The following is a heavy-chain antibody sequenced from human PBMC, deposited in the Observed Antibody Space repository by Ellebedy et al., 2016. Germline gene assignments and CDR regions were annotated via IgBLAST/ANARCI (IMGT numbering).Heavy chain of an antibody. CDR1: GGTFSSYA. J-gene: IGHJ6*02. CDR3: ARDGGSGYYYYCMDV. CDR2: IIPIFGTT. V-gene: IGHV1-69*13. Sequence: ASVKVSCKASGGTFSSYAINWVRQAPGQGLEWMGGIIPIFGTTNYAQKFQGRVTITADESTSTAYMELSSLRSEDTAVYYCARDGGSGYYYYCMDVWGQGTTVTVSS.